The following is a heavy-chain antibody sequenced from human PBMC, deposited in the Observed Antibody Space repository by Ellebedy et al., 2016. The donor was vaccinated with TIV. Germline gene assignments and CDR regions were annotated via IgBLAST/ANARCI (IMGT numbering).Heavy chain of an antibody. D-gene: IGHD2-2*01. Sequence: ASVKVSCKVSGYTLTELSMHWVRQAPGQGLEWMGWINGDNGNTKYSQKFQDRVTITRDTSASTAYMELSSLISEDTAVYFCARAYCDTTSCYSVDFWGQGTLVTVSS. J-gene: IGHJ4*02. V-gene: IGHV1-3*01. CDR3: ARAYCDTTSCYSVDF. CDR2: INGDNGNT. CDR1: GYTLTELS.